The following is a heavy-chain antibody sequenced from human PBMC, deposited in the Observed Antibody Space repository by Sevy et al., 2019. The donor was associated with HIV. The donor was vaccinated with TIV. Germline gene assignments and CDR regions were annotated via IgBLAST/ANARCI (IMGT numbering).Heavy chain of an antibody. J-gene: IGHJ4*02. CDR2: INPNSGGT. CDR1: GYTFTGYY. CDR3: ARAILTISLDY. D-gene: IGHD3-3*01. Sequence: ASVKVSCKTSGYTFTGYYIHWVRQAPGQGLEWMGWINPNSGGTNYAQKFKGRVTVTRDTSIRTAYMDLSRLRSDDTAVYYCARAILTISLDYWGQGTLVTVSS. V-gene: IGHV1-2*02.